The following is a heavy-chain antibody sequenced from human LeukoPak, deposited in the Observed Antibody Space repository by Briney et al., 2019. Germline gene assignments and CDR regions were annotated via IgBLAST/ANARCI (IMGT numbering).Heavy chain of an antibody. CDR3: ARTSARGAQFDY. CDR2: IYASGST. D-gene: IGHD3-10*01. CDR1: GGSISNYY. J-gene: IGHJ4*02. Sequence: SETLSLTCTVSGGSISNYYWSWIRQPAGMGLEWIGRIYASGSTNYNPSLKSRVTMSVDTSNNQFSLNLSSVTAADTAVYYCARTSARGAQFDYWAREPWSPSPQ. V-gene: IGHV4-4*07.